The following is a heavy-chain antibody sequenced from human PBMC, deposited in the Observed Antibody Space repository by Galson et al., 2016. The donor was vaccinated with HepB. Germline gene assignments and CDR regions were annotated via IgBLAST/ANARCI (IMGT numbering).Heavy chain of an antibody. CDR3: ARGKSLWTTPWNYGLDV. J-gene: IGHJ6*04. CDR2: IGTAPGDT. Sequence: SLRLSCAASGFSFSLYDMHWVRQVTGKGLEWVSAIGTAPGDTNYLDSVKGPFTISRENADNSLYLQMNSLRPGDTAVYYCARGKSLWTTPWNYGLDVWGKGTTVTVSS. D-gene: IGHD4-17*01. CDR1: GFSFSLYD. V-gene: IGHV3-13*01.